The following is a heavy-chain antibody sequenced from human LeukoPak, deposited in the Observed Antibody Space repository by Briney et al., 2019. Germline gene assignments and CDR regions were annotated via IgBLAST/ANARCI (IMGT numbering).Heavy chain of an antibody. V-gene: IGHV4-4*07. CDR1: GGSISSYY. CDR2: IYTSGST. CDR3: ARLYQLLNWFDP. Sequence: SETLSLTCTVSGGSISSYYWSWIRQPAGKGLEWIGRIYTSGSTNYNPSLKSRVTISVDTSKNQFSLKLSSVTAADTAVYYCARLYQLLNWFDPWGQGTLVTVSS. D-gene: IGHD2-2*01. J-gene: IGHJ5*02.